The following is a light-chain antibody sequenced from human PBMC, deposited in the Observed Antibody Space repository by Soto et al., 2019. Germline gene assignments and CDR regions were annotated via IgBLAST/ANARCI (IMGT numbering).Light chain of an antibody. Sequence: VTTQSPLVLLLWMEGATPHLSRRSSQNFGISYLAWYQQKRGQAPTFLIYGASSRATGIPDRFSGSGSGTDFTLTISRLETEDCAVYYCKQYGRSPTTFGKGTKVDIK. CDR1: QNFGISY. J-gene: IGKJ1*01. V-gene: IGKV3-20*01. CDR2: GAS. CDR3: KQYGRSPTT.